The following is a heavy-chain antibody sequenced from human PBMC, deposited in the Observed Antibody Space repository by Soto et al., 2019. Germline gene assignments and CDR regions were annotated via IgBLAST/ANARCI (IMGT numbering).Heavy chain of an antibody. D-gene: IGHD5-18*01. J-gene: IGHJ4*02. CDR1: GFTFSNYW. CDR3: ATSNGFATNGPTTY. V-gene: IGHV3-74*01. Sequence: EVQLVESGGALVQPGGSLRLSCAASGFTFSNYWMHWVRQAPGKGLVWISRMNSDGSNTAYADAVKGRSTISRDNPKNTLYLQMHSLRVEVTAVYYCATSNGFATNGPTTYSGPRPVVTVSS. CDR2: MNSDGSNT.